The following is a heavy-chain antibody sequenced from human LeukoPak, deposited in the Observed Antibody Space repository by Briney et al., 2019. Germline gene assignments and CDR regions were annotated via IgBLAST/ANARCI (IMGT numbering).Heavy chain of an antibody. CDR1: GGSISSGGYY. V-gene: IGHV4-61*08. J-gene: IGHJ3*02. Sequence: SETLSLTCTVSGGSISSGGYYWSWIRQHPGKGLEWIGYIYYSGSTNYNPSLKSRVTISVDTSKNQFSLKLSSVTAADTAVYYCARVYDILTGYFPGAFDIWGQGTMVTVSS. D-gene: IGHD3-9*01. CDR3: ARVYDILTGYFPGAFDI. CDR2: IYYSGST.